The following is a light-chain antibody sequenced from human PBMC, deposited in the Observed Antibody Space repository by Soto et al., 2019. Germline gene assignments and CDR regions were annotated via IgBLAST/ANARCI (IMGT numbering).Light chain of an antibody. CDR1: QSVSRD. Sequence: EIVMTQSPATLSVSPGERATLSCRASQSVSRDLAWYQQKPGQAPGLLIYDISTRATGIPTRFSGSGSGTEFTLTISSLQSEDFAVYYCQQYNDWPLTFGGGTKVDIK. CDR3: QQYNDWPLT. V-gene: IGKV3D-15*01. CDR2: DIS. J-gene: IGKJ4*01.